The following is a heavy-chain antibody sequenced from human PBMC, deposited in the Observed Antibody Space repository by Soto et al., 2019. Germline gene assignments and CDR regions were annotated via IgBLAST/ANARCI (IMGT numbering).Heavy chain of an antibody. CDR1: GYTFTSYG. V-gene: IGHV1-58*02. CDR3: AAVRLDYGDPTEYYYYYYMDV. D-gene: IGHD4-17*01. CDR2: IGACNGNT. Sequence: GTSVKVSWKDSGYTFTSYGISWVRQAHGQGLEWMGWIGACNGNTNYAQKFQERVTITRDMSTSTAYMELSSLRSEDTAVYYCAAVRLDYGDPTEYYYYYYMDVWGKGTTVTVSS. J-gene: IGHJ6*03.